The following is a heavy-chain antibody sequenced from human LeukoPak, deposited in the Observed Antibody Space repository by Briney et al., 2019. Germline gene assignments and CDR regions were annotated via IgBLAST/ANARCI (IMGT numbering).Heavy chain of an antibody. J-gene: IGHJ3*02. V-gene: IGHV3-11*04. CDR2: ISTRSLTI. D-gene: IGHD2-2*01. CDR1: GFTFSDYY. Sequence: GGSLRLSCAASGFTFSDYYMSWIRQAPGKGLEWIAYISTRSLTIYYTDSVKGRFTISRDNAKNSLYLQMNSLRAEDTAVYYCVRSPGLVVNDAFDIWGQGTMVTVSS. CDR3: VRSPGLVVNDAFDI.